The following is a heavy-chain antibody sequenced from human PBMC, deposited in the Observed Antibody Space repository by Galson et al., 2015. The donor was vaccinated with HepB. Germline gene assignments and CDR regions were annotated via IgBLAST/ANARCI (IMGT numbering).Heavy chain of an antibody. Sequence: SLRLSCAASGFTFSSYAMHWVRQAPGKGLEYVSAISSNGGSTYYADSVKGRFTISRDNSKNTLYLQMSSLRAEDTAVYYCARDGRQYSSGWYSWFDPWGQGTLVTVSS. D-gene: IGHD6-19*01. CDR2: ISSNGGST. CDR1: GFTFSSYA. J-gene: IGHJ5*02. V-gene: IGHV3-64D*06. CDR3: ARDGRQYSSGWYSWFDP.